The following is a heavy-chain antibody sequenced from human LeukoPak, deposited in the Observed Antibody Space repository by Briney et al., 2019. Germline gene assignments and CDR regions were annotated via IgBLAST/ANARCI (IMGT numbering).Heavy chain of an antibody. D-gene: IGHD6-19*01. V-gene: IGHV1-69*04. Sequence: ASVKVSCKASGGTFSSYAISWVRQAPGQGLEWMGRIIPILGIANYAQKFQGRVTITADKSTSTAYMELSSLRSEDTAVYYCARAHSSGCTGDYWGQGTLVTVSS. CDR1: GGTFSSYA. J-gene: IGHJ4*02. CDR2: IIPILGIA. CDR3: ARAHSSGCTGDY.